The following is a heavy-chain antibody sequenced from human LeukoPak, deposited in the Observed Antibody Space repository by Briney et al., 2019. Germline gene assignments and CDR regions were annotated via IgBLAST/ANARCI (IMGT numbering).Heavy chain of an antibody. CDR2: IKQDGSEK. V-gene: IGHV3-7*01. CDR1: GFTFSSYW. D-gene: IGHD6-13*01. Sequence: PGGSLRLSCAASGFTFSSYWMSWVRQTPGKGLEWVANIKQDGSEKYYVDSVKGRFTISRDNAKNSLYLQMNSLRAEDTAVYYCARVGESSTSWYGVDWFDPRGQGTLVTVSS. J-gene: IGHJ5*02. CDR3: ARVGESSTSWYGVDWFDP.